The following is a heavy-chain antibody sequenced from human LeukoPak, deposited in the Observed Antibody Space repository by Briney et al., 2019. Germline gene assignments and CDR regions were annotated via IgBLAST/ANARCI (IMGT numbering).Heavy chain of an antibody. CDR1: GFTFSSYE. CDR3: ARETRGTVGSY. V-gene: IGHV3-48*03. CDR2: ISSSGSTI. Sequence: GGSLRLSCAASGFTFSSYEMNWVRQAPGKGLEWVSYISSSGSTIYYADSVKGRFTISRDNAENSLYLQMNSLRAEDTAVYYCARETRGTVGSYWGRGTLVTVSS. D-gene: IGHD4-23*01. J-gene: IGHJ4*02.